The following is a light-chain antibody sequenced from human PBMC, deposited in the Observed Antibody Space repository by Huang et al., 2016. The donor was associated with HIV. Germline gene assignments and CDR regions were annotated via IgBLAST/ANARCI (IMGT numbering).Light chain of an antibody. CDR1: QSVLYSSNNKNY. J-gene: IGKJ1*01. CDR3: QQYYSTPPRRT. V-gene: IGKV4-1*01. CDR2: WAS. Sequence: DIVMTQSPDSLAVSLGERATINCKSSQSVLYSSNNKNYLAWYQQKPRQPPKLLIYWASTREAGVPDRVSGSGAGTDFTLTISSLQAEDVAVYYCQQYYSTPPRRTFGQGTKVEIK.